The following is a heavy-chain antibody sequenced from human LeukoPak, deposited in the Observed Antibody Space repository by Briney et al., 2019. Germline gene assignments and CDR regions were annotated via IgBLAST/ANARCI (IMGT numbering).Heavy chain of an antibody. CDR1: GTSINDYY. CDR2: IYFSGHT. CDR3: ARGHGYSGHALAY. J-gene: IGHJ4*02. Sequence: PSETLSLTCTVSGTSINDYYWSWIRQPPGKRLEWIGYIYFSGHTNYSPPLKSRVTMSLDAPRDHFSLQLNSVTAADTAVYYYARGHGYSGHALAYWGQGILVTVSS. D-gene: IGHD5-12*01. V-gene: IGHV4-59*01.